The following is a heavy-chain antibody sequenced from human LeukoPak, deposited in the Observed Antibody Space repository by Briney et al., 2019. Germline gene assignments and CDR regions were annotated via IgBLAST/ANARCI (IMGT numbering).Heavy chain of an antibody. CDR1: GGSISTYY. Sequence: SETLSLTCTVSGGSISTYYWSWIRQPPGEGLEWIGYISNGGGTKYNPSLKSRVTISGDTSKNQLSLKLSSVTAADTAVYHCVRLQPNTGEWAFDIWGQGTMVSVSS. D-gene: IGHD1-1*01. J-gene: IGHJ3*02. CDR3: VRLQPNTGEWAFDI. V-gene: IGHV4-59*01. CDR2: ISNGGGT.